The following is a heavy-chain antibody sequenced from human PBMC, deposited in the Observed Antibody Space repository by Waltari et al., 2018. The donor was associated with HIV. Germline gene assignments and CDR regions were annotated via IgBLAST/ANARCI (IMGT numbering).Heavy chain of an antibody. Sequence: QVQLQEAGPGLVKPSQTLSLTCTVSGGSISSGGYIWSWIRQHPGKGLEWIGYIHYSVSTYYNPSLKNLVTISVDTSKNQFSLKLGSVTAADTAVYYCAKGGAFWGGYYPYGMDVWGQGTTVTVSS. CDR2: IHYSVST. D-gene: IGHD3-3*01. CDR3: AKGGAFWGGYYPYGMDV. V-gene: IGHV4-31*01. J-gene: IGHJ6*02. CDR1: GGSISSGGYI.